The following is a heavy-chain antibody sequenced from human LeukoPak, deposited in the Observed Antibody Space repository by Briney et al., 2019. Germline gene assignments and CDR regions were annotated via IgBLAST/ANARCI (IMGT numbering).Heavy chain of an antibody. J-gene: IGHJ5*02. V-gene: IGHV3-23*01. CDR3: ARTAPAAIYWFDP. CDR1: GFTFSSYA. D-gene: IGHD2-2*02. Sequence: GGSLRLSRAASGFTFSSYAMTWVRQAPGKGLEWVSGISGSGGSTYYADSVKGRFTISRDNSKNTLYLQMSSLRAEDTAVYYCARTAPAAIYWFDPWGQGTLVTVSS. CDR2: ISGSGGST.